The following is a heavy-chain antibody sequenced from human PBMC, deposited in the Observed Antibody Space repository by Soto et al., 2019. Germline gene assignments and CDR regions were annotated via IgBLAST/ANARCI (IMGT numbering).Heavy chain of an antibody. CDR3: ATPFEYCTNGVCYEFDY. J-gene: IGHJ4*02. V-gene: IGHV4-39*01. CDR1: GGSISSSSYD. Sequence: SETLSLTCTVSGGSISSSSYDWGWIRQPPGKGLEWIGSIYYSGSTYYNPSLKSRVTISVDTSKNQFSLKLSSVTAADTAVYYCATPFEYCTNGVCYEFDYWGQGTLVTVSS. D-gene: IGHD2-8*01. CDR2: IYYSGST.